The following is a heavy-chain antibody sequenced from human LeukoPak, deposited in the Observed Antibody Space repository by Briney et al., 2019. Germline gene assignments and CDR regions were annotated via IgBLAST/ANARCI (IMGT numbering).Heavy chain of an antibody. Sequence: GGSLRLSCAASGFTLSSYWMSWVRQAPGKGLEWVANIKQDGSEKYYVDSVKGRFTISRDNAKNSLYLQMNSLRAEDTAVYYCARDPGDYVWGSYRHDDAFDIWGQGTMVTVSS. J-gene: IGHJ3*02. V-gene: IGHV3-7*01. CDR2: IKQDGSEK. D-gene: IGHD3-16*02. CDR1: GFTLSSYW. CDR3: ARDPGDYVWGSYRHDDAFDI.